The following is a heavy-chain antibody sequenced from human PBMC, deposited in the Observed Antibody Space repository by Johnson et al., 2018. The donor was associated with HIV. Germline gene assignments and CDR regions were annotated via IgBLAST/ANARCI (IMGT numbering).Heavy chain of an antibody. J-gene: IGHJ3*02. V-gene: IGHV3-66*03. Sequence: VQLVESGGGLIQPGGSLRLSCAASGFTVSSNYMSWVRQAPGKGLEWVSVIYSGGSTYYADSVKGRFTISRDNSKNTLHLQMNSLRAEDTAVYYCAKEPAVGYSGSFSGGFDIWGQGTMVTVSS. CDR2: IYSGGST. D-gene: IGHD1-26*01. CDR3: AKEPAVGYSGSFSGGFDI. CDR1: GFTVSSNY.